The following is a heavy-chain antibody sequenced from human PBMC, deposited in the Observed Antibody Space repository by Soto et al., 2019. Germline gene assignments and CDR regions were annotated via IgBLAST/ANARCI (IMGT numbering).Heavy chain of an antibody. CDR1: GFTFGTYS. J-gene: IGHJ6*02. Sequence: SLRLSCAGSGFTFGTYSMNWVRQAAGKGLEWIAYISYDSDTIQYADSVKGRFTISRDNAKNSLYLQMNSLRDEDTAVYYCARLYYDYVWGQGTTVTVSS. CDR2: ISYDSDTI. V-gene: IGHV3-48*02. CDR3: ARLYYDYV. D-gene: IGHD3-3*01.